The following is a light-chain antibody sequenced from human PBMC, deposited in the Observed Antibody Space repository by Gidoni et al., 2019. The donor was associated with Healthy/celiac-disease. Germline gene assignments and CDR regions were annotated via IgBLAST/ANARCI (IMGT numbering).Light chain of an antibody. CDR3: LQHNSYPLT. Sequence: DIQMTQSPSSLSASVGDRVTITCRASQGIRNNVGWYQQKPGKAPKRLIYAASSLQSGVPSRFSGSGSGTEFTLTISSLQPEDFATYYCLQHNSYPLTFGPXTKVDIK. J-gene: IGKJ3*01. V-gene: IGKV1-17*01. CDR2: AAS. CDR1: QGIRNN.